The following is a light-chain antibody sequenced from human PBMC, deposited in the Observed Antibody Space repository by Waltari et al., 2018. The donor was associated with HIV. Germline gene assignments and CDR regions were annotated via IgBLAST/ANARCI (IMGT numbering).Light chain of an antibody. J-gene: IGLJ1*01. V-gene: IGLV1-47*01. CDR3: AAWNDSLSGYV. CDR2: RNN. Sequence: QSVLTQPPSASGTPGQRVTISCSGSSSNLGRNYVYWYQQPPGTAPKLLIYRNNQRPSGVPDRFSGSKSGTSASLAISGLRSEDEADYYCAAWNDSLSGYVFGTGTKVTV. CDR1: SSNLGRNY.